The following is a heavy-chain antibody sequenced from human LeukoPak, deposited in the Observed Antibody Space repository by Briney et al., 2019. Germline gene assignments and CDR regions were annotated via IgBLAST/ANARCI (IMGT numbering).Heavy chain of an antibody. D-gene: IGHD6-13*01. V-gene: IGHV3-7*01. J-gene: IGHJ6*03. Sequence: GGSLRLSCAASGFTFSSYWMSWVRQAPGKGLEWVANIKQDGSEKYYVDSVKGRFTISRDNAKNSLYLQMNSLRAEDTAVYYCARAAIAAARIYYYMDVWGKGTTVTVSS. CDR3: ARAAIAAARIYYYMDV. CDR1: GFTFSSYW. CDR2: IKQDGSEK.